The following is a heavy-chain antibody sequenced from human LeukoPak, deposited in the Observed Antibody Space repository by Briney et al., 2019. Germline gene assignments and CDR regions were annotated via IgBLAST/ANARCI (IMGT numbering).Heavy chain of an antibody. Sequence: SETLSLTCSVSGGSISTYYWTWIRQPPGKGLEWIVYIYYSGSTYYNPSLKSRVTISVDKSKNQFSLKLSSVTAADSAVYYCAREAYHSGSHYCAYWGQGPLVTVSS. CDR1: GGSISTYY. V-gene: IGHV4-59*12. D-gene: IGHD1-26*01. J-gene: IGHJ4*02. CDR2: IYYSGST. CDR3: AREAYHSGSHYCAY.